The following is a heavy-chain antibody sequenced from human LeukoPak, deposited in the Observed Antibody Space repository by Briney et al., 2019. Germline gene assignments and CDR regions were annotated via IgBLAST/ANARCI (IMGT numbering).Heavy chain of an antibody. CDR2: IYYSGST. D-gene: IGHD3-10*01. V-gene: IGHV4-59*01. Sequence: PSETLSLTCTVSGGSISSYYWSWIRQPPGKGLEWIGYIYYSGSTNYNPSLKSRVTISVDTSKNQFSLKLSSVTAADTAVYYCARDPRGGYYYGMDVWGQGTTVTVSS. CDR3: ARDPRGGYYYGMDV. CDR1: GGSISSYY. J-gene: IGHJ6*02.